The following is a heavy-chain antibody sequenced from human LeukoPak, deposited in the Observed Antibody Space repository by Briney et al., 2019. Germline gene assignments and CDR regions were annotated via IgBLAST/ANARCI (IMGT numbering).Heavy chain of an antibody. CDR1: DYSISSGYY. Sequence: SETLSLICAVSDYSISSGYYWGWIRQPPGKGLEWIGNIYHGGNTYYNPSLKSRVTLSVDTSKNQFSLRLTSVTAADTAVYYCARLSGIYCDRGSCFNCFDSWGQGTLVTVSS. D-gene: IGHD2-15*01. J-gene: IGHJ5*01. CDR2: IYHGGNT. V-gene: IGHV4-38-2*01. CDR3: ARLSGIYCDRGSCFNCFDS.